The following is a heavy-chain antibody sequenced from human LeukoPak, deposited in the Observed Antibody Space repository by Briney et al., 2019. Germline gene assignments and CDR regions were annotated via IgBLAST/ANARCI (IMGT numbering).Heavy chain of an antibody. V-gene: IGHV4-39*07. CDR1: GGSISSNHYY. D-gene: IGHD2-2*01. CDR2: INHSGST. CDR3: ARGGAPYCSSTSCEIDP. J-gene: IGHJ5*02. Sequence: SETLSLTCTISGGSISSNHYYWGWIRQPPGKGLEWIGEINHSGSTNYNPSLKSRVTISVDTSKNQFSLKLSSVTAADTAVYYCARGGAPYCSSTSCEIDPWGQGTLVTVSS.